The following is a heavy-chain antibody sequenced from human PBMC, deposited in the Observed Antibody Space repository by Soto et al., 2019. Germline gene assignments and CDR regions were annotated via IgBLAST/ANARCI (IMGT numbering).Heavy chain of an antibody. J-gene: IGHJ5*02. CDR1: GGTFSRQA. CDR2: LIPLFGTT. Sequence: QVQLVQSGSEVKMPGSSVKVSCKTSGGTFSRQAINWVCQAPGQGLEWMGGLIPLFGTTNDAQKFKGRVTISADESTSTAYMELSSLTSEDAAVYYCARAAIHGSSWYFWFDPWGQGTLVTVSS. D-gene: IGHD6-13*01. CDR3: ARAAIHGSSWYFWFDP. V-gene: IGHV1-69*01.